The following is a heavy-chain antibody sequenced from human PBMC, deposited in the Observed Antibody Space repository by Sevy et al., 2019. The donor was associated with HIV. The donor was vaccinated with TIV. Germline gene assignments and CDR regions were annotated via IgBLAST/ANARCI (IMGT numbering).Heavy chain of an antibody. D-gene: IGHD3-16*01. J-gene: IGHJ4*02. CDR2: VTSDGTT. V-gene: IGHV3-23*01. CDR3: AGGDTTMITDLDY. CDR1: GLTLTTTG. Sequence: GGSLRLSCAASGLTLTTTGMSWVRQAPGKGLEWVAGVTSDGTTYYADSVRDRFTVSSDNSKNTLYLQLNSLRADDTAVFYGAGGDTTMITDLDYWGQGTLVTVSS.